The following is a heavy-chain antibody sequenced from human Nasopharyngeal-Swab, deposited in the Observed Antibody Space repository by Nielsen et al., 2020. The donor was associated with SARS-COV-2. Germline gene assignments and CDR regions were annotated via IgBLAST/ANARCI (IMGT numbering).Heavy chain of an antibody. V-gene: IGHV3-48*01. CDR2: ISFSGRKK. Sequence: VRQAPGKGLEWVAFISFSGRKKDYADSVRGRITIVRDNAKNSVYLQMNSLRPEDTAVYYCARDTGYSGYEAAGMDVWGQGTTVTVSS. J-gene: IGHJ6*02. D-gene: IGHD2-15*01. CDR3: ARDTGYSGYEAAGMDV.